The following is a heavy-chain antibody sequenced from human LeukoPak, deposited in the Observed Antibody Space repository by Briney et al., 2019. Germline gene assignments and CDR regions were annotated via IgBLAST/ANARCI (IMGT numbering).Heavy chain of an antibody. V-gene: IGHV3-23*01. J-gene: IGHJ4*02. CDR1: GFTFSSYA. D-gene: IGHD2-2*01. CDR2: ISGSGGST. CDR3: AKDAGDCSSTSCYLFDY. Sequence: GGSLRLSCAASGFTFSSYATSWVRQAPGKGLEWVSAISGSGGSTYYADSVKGRFTISRDNSKNTLYLQMNSLRAEDTAVYYCAKDAGDCSSTSCYLFDYWGQGTLVTVSS.